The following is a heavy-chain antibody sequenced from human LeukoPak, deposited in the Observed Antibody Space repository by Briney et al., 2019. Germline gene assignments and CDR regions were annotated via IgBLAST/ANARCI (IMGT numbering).Heavy chain of an antibody. Sequence: PSETLSLTCAVYGGSFSGYYWSWIRQPPGKGLEWLGEINHSGSTNYNPSLKSRVTISVGTSKNQFSLKLSSVTAADTAVYYCANEPVAGSFGWFDPWGQGTLVTVSS. CDR2: INHSGST. V-gene: IGHV4-34*01. CDR3: ANEPVAGSFGWFDP. CDR1: GGSFSGYY. J-gene: IGHJ5*02. D-gene: IGHD6-19*01.